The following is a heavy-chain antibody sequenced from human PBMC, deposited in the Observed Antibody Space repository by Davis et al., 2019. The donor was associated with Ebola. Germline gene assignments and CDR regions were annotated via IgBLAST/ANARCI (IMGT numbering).Heavy chain of an antibody. D-gene: IGHD3-22*01. V-gene: IGHV1-69*13. J-gene: IGHJ4*02. CDR1: GGTFSSYG. Sequence: SVQVSCKASGGTFSSYGISWVRQAPGQGLDWVGGIIPVFGIPKYAQKFQGRVTITADESTSTAYMELSSLRSEDTAVYYCARDRYSDGSGYFFEQSHWGQGTLVTVSS. CDR3: ARDRYSDGSGYFFEQSH. CDR2: IIPVFGIP.